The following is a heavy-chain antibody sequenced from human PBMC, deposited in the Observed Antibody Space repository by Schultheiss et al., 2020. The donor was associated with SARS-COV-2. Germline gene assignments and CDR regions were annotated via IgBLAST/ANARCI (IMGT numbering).Heavy chain of an antibody. CDR1: GGSISNNKW. CDR3: AGRVSERQVWSPHFYYYLDV. D-gene: IGHD3-16*01. J-gene: IGHJ6*03. CDR2: ISHTGST. V-gene: IGHV4-4*02. Sequence: SETLSLTCTVSGGSISNNKWWNWVRQLPGKGLEWIGEISHTGSTDYNPSLESRLTISVDKSKKQFSMRLNSVTAADTAVYFCAGRVSERQVWSPHFYYYLDVWGKGTTGTISS.